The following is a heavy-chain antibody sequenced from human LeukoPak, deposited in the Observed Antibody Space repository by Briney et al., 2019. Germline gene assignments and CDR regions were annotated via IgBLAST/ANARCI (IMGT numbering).Heavy chain of an antibody. V-gene: IGHV1-2*02. Sequence: GASVKVSCKASGYTFTGYHMHWVRQAPGQGLEWMGWINPNSGGTNYAQKFQGRVTMTRDTSISTAYMELSRLRSDDTAVYYCAAQIGEYYYGSGTDYFDYWGQGTLVTVSS. CDR3: AAQIGEYYYGSGTDYFDY. CDR1: GYTFTGYH. D-gene: IGHD3-10*01. J-gene: IGHJ4*02. CDR2: INPNSGGT.